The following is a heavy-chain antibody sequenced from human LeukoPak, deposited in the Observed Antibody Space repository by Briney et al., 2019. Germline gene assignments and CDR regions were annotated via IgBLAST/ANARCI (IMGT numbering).Heavy chain of an antibody. CDR2: ISAYNGNT. D-gene: IGHD3-22*01. V-gene: IGHV1-18*01. Sequence: EASVKVSCKASGYTFTSYGISWVRQAPGQGLEWMGWISAYNGNTNYAQKLQGRVTMTTDTSTSTAYMELRSLRSDDTAVYYCARSYDSSGYYGDYFDYWGQGTLVTVSS. J-gene: IGHJ4*02. CDR3: ARSYDSSGYYGDYFDY. CDR1: GYTFTSYG.